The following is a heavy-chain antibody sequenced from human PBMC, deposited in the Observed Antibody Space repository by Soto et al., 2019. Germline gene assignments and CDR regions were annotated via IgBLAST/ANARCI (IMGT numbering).Heavy chain of an antibody. Sequence: GGSLRLSCAVSGFTFSTYWMHWVRQAPGKGQMRVSRISFDGSTINYADSVKGRFTISRDSAKNTLYLQMNSLRADDTAVYFCTRGAYCSGGSCYSGNAFDKWGQGTMVTVSS. CDR1: GFTFSTYW. D-gene: IGHD2-15*01. V-gene: IGHV3-74*01. CDR3: TRGAYCSGGSCYSGNAFDK. CDR2: ISFDGSTI. J-gene: IGHJ3*02.